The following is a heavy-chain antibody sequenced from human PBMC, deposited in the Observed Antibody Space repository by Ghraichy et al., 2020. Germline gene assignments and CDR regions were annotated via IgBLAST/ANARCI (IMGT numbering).Heavy chain of an antibody. CDR3: ARQGIFGVVISYNWFDP. CDR1: GYDFTNYW. D-gene: IGHD3-3*01. CDR2: INPADSYT. Sequence: GGSLRLSCKGSGYDFTNYWIGWVRQMPGKGLEWVGIINPADSYTRYSPSFQGQVTISADKSISTAYLQWSSLKASDTGMYFCARQGIFGVVISYNWFDPWGQGTPVAVSS. J-gene: IGHJ5*02. V-gene: IGHV5-51*01.